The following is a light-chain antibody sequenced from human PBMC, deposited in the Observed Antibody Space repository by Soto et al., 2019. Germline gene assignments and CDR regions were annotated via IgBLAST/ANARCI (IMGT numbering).Light chain of an antibody. CDR2: AAS. J-gene: IGKJ4*01. V-gene: IGKV3-15*01. Sequence: ERVMTQSPATLSASPGERAILSCRASQGVSSNLAWYQQIPGQAPRLLIYAASTRATGVPARFSGSGSGTEFTLTISSLQSEDFAVYYCQQYNNWPLTLGGGTKVEIK. CDR3: QQYNNWPLT. CDR1: QGVSSN.